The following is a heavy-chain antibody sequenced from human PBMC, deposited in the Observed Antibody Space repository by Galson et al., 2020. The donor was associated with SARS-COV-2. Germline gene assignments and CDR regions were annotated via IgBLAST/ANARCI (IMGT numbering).Heavy chain of an antibody. CDR2: IYPDDSDT. V-gene: IGHV5-51*01. D-gene: IGHD4-4*01. J-gene: IGHJ4*02. CDR1: GYSFTSHW. Sequence: HGESLKISCKASGYSFTSHWIGWVRQMPGKGLEWMGIIYPDDSDTRYSPAFQGQVTISADESISTAYLQWSSLKASDTAMYYCARRTMTTVTRFDFWGQGTLVTVSS. CDR3: ARRTMTTVTRFDF.